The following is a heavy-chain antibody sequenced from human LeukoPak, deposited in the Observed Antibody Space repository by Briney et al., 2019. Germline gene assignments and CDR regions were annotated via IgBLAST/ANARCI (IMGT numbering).Heavy chain of an antibody. J-gene: IGHJ6*02. Sequence: ASVKVSCKASGYTFTSYDINWVRQATGQGLEWMGWMNPNSGNTGYAQKFQGRVTMTRNTSISTAYMELSSLRSEDTAVYYCARGLRFLEWLPTYYYGMDVWGQGTTVTASS. V-gene: IGHV1-8*01. D-gene: IGHD3-3*01. CDR1: GYTFTSYD. CDR3: ARGLRFLEWLPTYYYGMDV. CDR2: MNPNSGNT.